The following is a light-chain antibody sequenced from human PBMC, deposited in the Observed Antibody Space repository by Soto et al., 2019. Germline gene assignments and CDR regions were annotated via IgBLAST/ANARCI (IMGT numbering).Light chain of an antibody. Sequence: QSVLTQPASVSGSPGQSITISCTGTSGDVGGHNFVSWYQQHPGEGPKLIIYEVANRPSGVSDRFSGSKSGYTASLTISGPQADDEGDYYCSSYSSKSTPVFGGGTKLTVL. CDR2: EVA. CDR1: SGDVGGHNF. J-gene: IGLJ3*02. CDR3: SSYSSKSTPV. V-gene: IGLV2-14*01.